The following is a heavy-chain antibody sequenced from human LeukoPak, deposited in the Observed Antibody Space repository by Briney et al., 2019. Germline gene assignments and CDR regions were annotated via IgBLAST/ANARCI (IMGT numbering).Heavy chain of an antibody. CDR1: GYTFTSYD. J-gene: IGHJ4*02. CDR2: MNPNSGNT. CDR3: ARVVVGATTGRGRFDY. Sequence: VKVSCKASGYTFTSYDINWVRQATGQGLEWMGWMNPNSGNTGYAQKFQGRVTITRNTSISTAYMELSSLRSEGTAVYYCARVVVGATTGRGRFDYWGQGTLVTVSS. D-gene: IGHD1-26*01. V-gene: IGHV1-8*03.